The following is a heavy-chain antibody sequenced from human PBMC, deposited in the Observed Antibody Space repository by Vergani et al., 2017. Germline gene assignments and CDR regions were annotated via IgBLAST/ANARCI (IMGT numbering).Heavy chain of an antibody. V-gene: IGHV3-33*01. CDR2: IWYDGSNK. D-gene: IGHD6-6*01. Sequence: QVQLVESGGGVVKPGRSLRLSCAASGFTFSSYGMHWVRQAPGKGLEWVAVIWYDGSNKYYADSVKGRFTISRDNSKNTLYLQMNSLRAEDTAVYYCARDTTSPEYSAESGGFDPWGQGTLVTVSS. J-gene: IGHJ5*02. CDR1: GFTFSSYG. CDR3: ARDTTSPEYSAESGGFDP.